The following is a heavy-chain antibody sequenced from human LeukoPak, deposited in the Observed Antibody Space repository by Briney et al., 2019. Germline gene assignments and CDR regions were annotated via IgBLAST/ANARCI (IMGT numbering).Heavy chain of an antibody. CDR1: GFTFDDYG. CDR3: AKRLSASDWFEVDY. D-gene: IGHD3-9*01. J-gene: IGHJ4*02. V-gene: IGHV3-20*04. Sequence: GGSLRLSCAASGFTFDDYGMSWVRQAPGKGLEWVSGINWNGGSTGYADSVKGRFTISRGNSKNTVHLQMNSLRAEDTAVYYCAKRLSASDWFEVDYWGQGTLVTVSS. CDR2: INWNGGST.